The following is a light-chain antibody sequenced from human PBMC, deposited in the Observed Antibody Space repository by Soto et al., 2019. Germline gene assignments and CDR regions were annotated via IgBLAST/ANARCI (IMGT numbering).Light chain of an antibody. V-gene: IGLV1-40*01. Sequence: SVLTQPPSVSGAPGQRVTISCTGSSSNIGAGYDVHWYQQLPGTAPKLLIYGNSNRPSGVPDRFSGSKSGTSASLAITGLQAEDEAYYYCQSYDSSLSVLYVFGTGTKVTVL. CDR2: GNS. CDR3: QSYDSSLSVLYV. J-gene: IGLJ1*01. CDR1: SSNIGAGYD.